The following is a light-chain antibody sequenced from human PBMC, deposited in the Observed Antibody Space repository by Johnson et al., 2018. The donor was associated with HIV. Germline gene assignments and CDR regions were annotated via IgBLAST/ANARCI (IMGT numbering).Light chain of an antibody. Sequence: QSVLTQPPSVSAAPGQKVTISCSGSSSNIGNNYVSWYQQLPGTAPKLLIYEDNKRPSGIPDRFSGSKSGTSATLAITGLQTGDEADYYCGTWDSSLSVYVVGTGHKVTVL. CDR2: EDN. V-gene: IGLV1-51*02. CDR3: GTWDSSLSVYV. J-gene: IGLJ1*01. CDR1: SSNIGNNY.